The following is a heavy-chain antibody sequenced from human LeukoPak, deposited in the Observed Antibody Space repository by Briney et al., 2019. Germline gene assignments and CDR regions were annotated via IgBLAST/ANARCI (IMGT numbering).Heavy chain of an antibody. CDR3: AKDLGGDSNY. D-gene: IGHD2-21*01. Sequence: PGRSLRLSCAASGFTFSSYGMHWVRQAPGKGLEWVAVISYDGSNKYYADSVKGRFTISRDNSKNTLYLQMNSLRAEDTAVYYCAKDLGGDSNYWGQGTLVTVSS. J-gene: IGHJ4*02. CDR1: GFTFSSYG. CDR2: ISYDGSNK. V-gene: IGHV3-30*18.